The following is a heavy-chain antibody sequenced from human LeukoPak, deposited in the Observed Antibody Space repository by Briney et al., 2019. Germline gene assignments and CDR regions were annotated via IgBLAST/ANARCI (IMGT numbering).Heavy chain of an antibody. V-gene: IGHV3-48*04. Sequence: GGSLRLSCAASGFIFSSYSMNWVRQTPGKGLEWVSYISSSGSTIYYSDSVKGRFTISRDNAKNSLYLQMNSLRVEDTAVYYCASYLRNTVAGYYYFEYWGQGTLVTVSS. J-gene: IGHJ4*02. D-gene: IGHD4-11*01. CDR3: ASYLRNTVAGYYYFEY. CDR1: GFIFSSYS. CDR2: ISSSGSTI.